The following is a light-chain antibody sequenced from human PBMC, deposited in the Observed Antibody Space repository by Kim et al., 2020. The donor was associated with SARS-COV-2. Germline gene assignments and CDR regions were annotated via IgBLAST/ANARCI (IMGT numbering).Light chain of an antibody. Sequence: GESHTLSGRASHDVDISLAWYQQRPGQPPRLLIYGASMRAAGIPDKFSGSGSGTEFTLTIGSLAPEDFAIYYCQQRGSWPRALTFGGGTKVDIK. V-gene: IGKV3-11*01. J-gene: IGKJ4*01. CDR3: QQRGSWPRALT. CDR2: GAS. CDR1: HDVDIS.